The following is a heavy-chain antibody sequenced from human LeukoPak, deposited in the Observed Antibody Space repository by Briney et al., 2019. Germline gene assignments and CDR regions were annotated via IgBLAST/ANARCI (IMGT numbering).Heavy chain of an antibody. CDR3: ARRPGGSGIGLYHWFDP. V-gene: IGHV4-61*02. J-gene: IGHJ5*02. CDR2: IYTSGST. D-gene: IGHD3-10*01. CDR1: GGSISSGSYY. Sequence: SETLSLTCTVSGGSISSGSYYWSWIRQPAGKGLEWIGRIYTSGSTNYNPSLKSRVTISVDTSKNQFSLKLSSVTAADTAVYYCARRPGGSGIGLYHWFDPWGQGTLVTVSS.